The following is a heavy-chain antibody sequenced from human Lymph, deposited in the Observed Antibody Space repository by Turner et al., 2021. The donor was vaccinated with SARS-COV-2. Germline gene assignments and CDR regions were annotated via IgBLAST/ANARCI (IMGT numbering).Heavy chain of an antibody. D-gene: IGHD3-22*01. CDR2: IYTSGNT. V-gene: IGHV4-4*07. Sequence: QVQLQESGPGLVKPSETLSLTCTVSGGSISSYYWSWIRQPAGKGLEWIGRIYTSGNTNYNSSLKSRVTMSVDTSKNQFSLKLSSVTAADTAVYYFARDGYYDSSGYYLRGEGVFDLWGRGTLVTVSS. CDR1: GGSISSYY. J-gene: IGHJ2*01. CDR3: ARDGYYDSSGYYLRGEGVFDL.